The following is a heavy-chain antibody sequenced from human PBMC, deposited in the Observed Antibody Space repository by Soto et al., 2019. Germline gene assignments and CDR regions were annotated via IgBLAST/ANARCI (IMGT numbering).Heavy chain of an antibody. J-gene: IGHJ5*02. D-gene: IGHD6-19*01. CDR3: ARLSAALFDP. Sequence: QVQLQESGPGLVKPSETLSLTCTVSGGSVSSGNYHWGWIRQPPGKGLEWIGYIYHSGSTNYNPSPKRRVTISVDTSKNQFALSLTSVPAADTAVYYGARLSAALFDPRVQGTLVTVAS. V-gene: IGHV4-61*01. CDR1: GGSVSSGNYH. CDR2: IYHSGST.